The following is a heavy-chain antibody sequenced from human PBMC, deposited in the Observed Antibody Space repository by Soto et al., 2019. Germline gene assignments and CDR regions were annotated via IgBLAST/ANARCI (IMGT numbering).Heavy chain of an antibody. D-gene: IGHD2-8*01. CDR3: AKDAIANNGIWEPFDM. J-gene: IGHJ3*02. Sequence: EVQLLESGEGLVQPGGSLRLSCAASGFNFTAYAMSWVRQAPGKGLEWVSGLVGSGDPIFYAASVRGRFTVSRDNSKNTLFLQMSSLRADDTAIYYCAKDAIANNGIWEPFDMWGRGTGVTVSS. CDR2: LVGSGDPI. V-gene: IGHV3-23*01. CDR1: GFNFTAYA.